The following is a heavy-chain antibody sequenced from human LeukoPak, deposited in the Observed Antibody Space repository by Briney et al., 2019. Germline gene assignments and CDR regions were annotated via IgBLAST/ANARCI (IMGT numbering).Heavy chain of an antibody. CDR3: ARGSIAARPEDAFDI. J-gene: IGHJ3*02. Sequence: ASVKFSSKASGGTFSSYAISWVRQAPGQGLAWMGGIIPIFGTANYAQKFQGRVTITADKSTSTAYMELSSLRSEDTAVYYCARGSIAARPEDAFDIWGQGTMVTVSS. CDR1: GGTFSSYA. D-gene: IGHD6-6*01. V-gene: IGHV1-69*06. CDR2: IIPIFGTA.